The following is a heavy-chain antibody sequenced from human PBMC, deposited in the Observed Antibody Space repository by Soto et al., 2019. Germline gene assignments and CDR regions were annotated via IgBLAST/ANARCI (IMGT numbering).Heavy chain of an antibody. CDR1: GFTFSSYA. CDR3: ASGYCGSTSCLRMDV. V-gene: IGHV3-23*01. D-gene: IGHD2-2*03. J-gene: IGHJ6*02. CDR2: IGGSGSDT. Sequence: EVQLLGSGGGLVQPGGSLRLSCAASGFTFSSYAMNWVRQAPGKGLEWVSAIGGSGSDTYYADSVKGRFTISRDNSKNSRYLQMNSLRAEDAAAYYCASGYCGSTSCLRMDVWGQGTTVTVSS.